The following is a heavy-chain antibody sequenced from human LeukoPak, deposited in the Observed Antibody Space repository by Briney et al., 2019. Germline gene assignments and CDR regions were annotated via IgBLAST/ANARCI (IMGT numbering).Heavy chain of an antibody. Sequence: SETLSLTCTVSGGSISSYYWSWIRQPTGKGLEWIGYIYYSGSTNYNPSLKSRVTISVDTSKNQFSLKLSSVTAADTAVYYCARGVYYYGSGSYYNGLYYFDYWGQGTLFTVSS. J-gene: IGHJ4*02. CDR1: GGSISSYY. CDR2: IYYSGST. D-gene: IGHD3-10*01. CDR3: ARGVYYYGSGSYYNGLYYFDY. V-gene: IGHV4-59*01.